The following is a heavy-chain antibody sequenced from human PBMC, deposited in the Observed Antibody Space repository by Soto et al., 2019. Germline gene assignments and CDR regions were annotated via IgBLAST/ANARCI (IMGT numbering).Heavy chain of an antibody. D-gene: IGHD2-21*02. V-gene: IGHV4-39*01. CDR3: ARDLAYCGGDCYSRPTEFDY. CDR1: GSPISSSSYY. J-gene: IGHJ4*02. CDR2: IYYSGST. Sequence: SDPLSLTYSFTGSPISSSSYYWRWIPQPPGKGLEWIGSIYYSGSTYYNPSLKSRVTISVDTSKNQFSLKLSSVTAADTAVYYCARDLAYCGGDCYSRPTEFDYWGQGTLVTVS.